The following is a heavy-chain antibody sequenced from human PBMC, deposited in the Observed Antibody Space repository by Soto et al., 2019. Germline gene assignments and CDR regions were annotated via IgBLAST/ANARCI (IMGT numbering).Heavy chain of an antibody. J-gene: IGHJ2*01. V-gene: IGHV3-74*01. CDR1: GFILRSYW. CDR2: ITNDGTGT. CDR3: ARGMQGSRYFDV. Sequence: EVLLVESGGGLVQPGGSLRLSCAASGFILRSYWMHWVRQAPGKGLVWVSHITNDGTGTTYADSVKGRFTISRDNAKSTLYLQMNSLRADDTAIYYCARGMQGSRYFDVWGRGTLVTVSS.